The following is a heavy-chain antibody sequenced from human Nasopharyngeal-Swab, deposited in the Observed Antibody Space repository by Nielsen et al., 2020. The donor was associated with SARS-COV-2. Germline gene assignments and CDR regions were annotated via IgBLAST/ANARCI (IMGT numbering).Heavy chain of an antibody. CDR1: GFTFTSSA. CDR3: ARVGLGYNWNYFDPYYYYGMDV. Sequence: SVQVSCKASGFTFTSSAMQWVRQARGQRLEWIGWIVVGSGNTNYAQKFQERVTITRDMSTSTAYMELSSLRSEDTAVYYCARVGLGYNWNYFDPYYYYGMDVWGQGTTVTVSS. V-gene: IGHV1-58*02. D-gene: IGHD1-7*01. CDR2: IVVGSGNT. J-gene: IGHJ6*02.